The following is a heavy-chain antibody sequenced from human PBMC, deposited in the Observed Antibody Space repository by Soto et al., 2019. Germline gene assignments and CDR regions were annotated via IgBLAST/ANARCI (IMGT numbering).Heavy chain of an antibody. Sequence: QLQLQESGPELVKPSETLSLTCTVSGDSISSSGYYWAWIRQPPGKGLGWIGSIYYSGSTYYNPSLKSRATISVDTSNIQFAMKLSSVTAADTAVYSCVRHGADYDFWSGYALQAFDFWVQGTMVTVSS. J-gene: IGHJ3*01. CDR3: VRHGADYDFWSGYALQAFDF. D-gene: IGHD3-3*01. V-gene: IGHV4-39*01. CDR1: GDSISSSGYY. CDR2: IYYSGST.